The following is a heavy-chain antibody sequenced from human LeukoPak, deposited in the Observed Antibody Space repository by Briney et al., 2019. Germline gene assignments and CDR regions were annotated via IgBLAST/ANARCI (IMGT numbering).Heavy chain of an antibody. CDR3: VRDGGVSGYDLLDY. CDR1: GFTFSNYW. D-gene: IGHD5-12*01. J-gene: IGHJ4*02. Sequence: GWSLRLFCAASGFTFSNYWMTWVRQAPGKGLEWVAHINQDGSEEHYMDSVKARFTISRDNAKNSLSLQMNSLRAEDTAVYYCVRDGGVSGYDLLDYWCQGTLVTVSS. V-gene: IGHV3-7*01. CDR2: INQDGSEE.